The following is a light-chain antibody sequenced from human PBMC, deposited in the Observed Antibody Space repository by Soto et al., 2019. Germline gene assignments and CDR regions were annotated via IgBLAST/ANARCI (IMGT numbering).Light chain of an antibody. Sequence: SALTQPRSVSGSPGQSVTISCTGTTNDVGNYNYVSWYQQHPSKAPKLMIYDVTKRPSGVPDRFSGSKSGNTASLTISGLQAEDEADYYCCSYAGSYSDVFGTGTKVTVL. CDR1: TNDVGNYNY. CDR2: DVT. CDR3: CSYAGSYSDV. J-gene: IGLJ1*01. V-gene: IGLV2-11*01.